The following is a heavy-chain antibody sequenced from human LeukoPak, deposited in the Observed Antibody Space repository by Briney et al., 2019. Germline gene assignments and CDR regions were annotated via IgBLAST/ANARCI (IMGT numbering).Heavy chain of an antibody. CDR2: IKRIIDGGTT. V-gene: IGHV3-15*01. Sequence: GGSLRLSCAASGFTFSNTWLNWVRQAPGKGLELVGRIKRIIDGGTTDYAAPVKGRFTVSRDDSINTLYLQMSSLKTEDTAVYYCAAQGGSGDLRDWGQGTLVTVSS. CDR3: AAQGGSGDLRD. J-gene: IGHJ4*02. CDR1: GFTFSNTW. D-gene: IGHD4-17*01.